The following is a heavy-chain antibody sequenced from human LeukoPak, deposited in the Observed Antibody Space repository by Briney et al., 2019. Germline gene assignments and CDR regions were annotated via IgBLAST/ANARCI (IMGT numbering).Heavy chain of an antibody. V-gene: IGHV3-23*01. J-gene: IGHJ1*01. Sequence: PGGSLRLSCAAPGFTFSSYAMSWVRQAPGKGLEWVSAISGSGGSTYYADSVKGRFTISRDNSKNTLFVQMNSLRAEDTAVYYCAKMSGSSGYYEYFQQWGQGTLVTVSS. CDR3: AKMSGSSGYYEYFQQ. D-gene: IGHD3-22*01. CDR1: GFTFSSYA. CDR2: ISGSGGST.